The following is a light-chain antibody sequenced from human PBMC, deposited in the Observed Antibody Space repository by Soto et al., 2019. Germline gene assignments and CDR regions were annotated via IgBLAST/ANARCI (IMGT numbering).Light chain of an antibody. Sequence: DIQMTQSPSSLSASVGDRVIITCRTSQSISNYLNWYQQNPGEAPKLLIYLASTLQSVVPSRFSGSGSGTDFTLTISSLQPEDFATYYCQQSYSSPLTFGGGTKVEIK. J-gene: IGKJ4*01. V-gene: IGKV1-39*01. CDR1: QSISNY. CDR2: LAS. CDR3: QQSYSSPLT.